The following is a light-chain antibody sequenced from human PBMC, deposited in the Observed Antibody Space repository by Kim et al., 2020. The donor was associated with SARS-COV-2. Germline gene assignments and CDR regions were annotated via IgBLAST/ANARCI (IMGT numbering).Light chain of an antibody. CDR3: QQYDNLPPT. Sequence: IQMTQSPSSLSASVGDRVTITFQASQDISNYLNWYQQKPGKAPMLLIYDASNLETGVPSRFSGSGSGTDFTITISSLQPEDIATYYCQQYDNLPPTLCQGTKLEI. CDR1: QDISNY. V-gene: IGKV1-33*01. J-gene: IGKJ2*01. CDR2: DAS.